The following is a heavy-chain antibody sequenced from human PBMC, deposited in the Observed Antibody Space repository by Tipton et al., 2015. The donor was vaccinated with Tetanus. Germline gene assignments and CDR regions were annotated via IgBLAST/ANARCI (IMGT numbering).Heavy chain of an antibody. CDR1: VVSISNSSHY. CDR2: FYYGGST. D-gene: IGHD2-2*01. V-gene: IGHV4-39*02. CDR3: ARDIYSNTRAFDI. J-gene: IGHJ3*02. Sequence: TLSLTCTVSVVSISNSSHYWGWIRQSPGKGLEWIGSFYYGGSTYYNPSLESRVTISVDTSKNEFSLKLTSVTAADTSLYFCARDIYSNTRAFDIWGQGTMVTVSS.